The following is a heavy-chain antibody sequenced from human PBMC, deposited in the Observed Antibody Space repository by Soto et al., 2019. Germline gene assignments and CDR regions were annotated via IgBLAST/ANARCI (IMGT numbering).Heavy chain of an antibody. CDR1: GYTFTSYG. V-gene: IGHV1-18*01. J-gene: IGHJ4*02. D-gene: IGHD3-22*01. CDR2: ISAYNGNT. Sequence: QVQLVQSGAEVKKPGASVKVSCKASGYTFTSYGISWVRQAPGQGLEWMGWISAYNGNTNYAQKLQGRVTMTTDTSTSPAYMELRSLRSDDTAVYYCASLTSPYYDSSGYPADYWGQGTLVTVSS. CDR3: ASLTSPYYDSSGYPADY.